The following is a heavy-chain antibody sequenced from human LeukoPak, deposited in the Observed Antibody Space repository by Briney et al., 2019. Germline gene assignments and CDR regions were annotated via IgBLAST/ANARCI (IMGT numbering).Heavy chain of an antibody. CDR2: IKQDGSEK. J-gene: IGHJ4*02. D-gene: IGHD6-19*01. Sequence: GGSLRLSCAASGFTFSTFWMTWVRQAPGKGLEWVANIKQDGSEKHYVDSVKGRLTISRDNAKNSLYLQMSSLRAEDTAVYYCARIPRGSGWSFLDFWGQGTLVTVTS. CDR1: GFTFSTFW. V-gene: IGHV3-7*01. CDR3: ARIPRGSGWSFLDF.